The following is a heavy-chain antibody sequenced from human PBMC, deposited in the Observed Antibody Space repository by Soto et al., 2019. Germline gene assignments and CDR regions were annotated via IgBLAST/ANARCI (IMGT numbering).Heavy chain of an antibody. J-gene: IGHJ6*02. CDR2: IHPSDSYT. CDR1: GYNFSNYW. CDR3: ATTYSYDGSYYYSPYDMDV. V-gene: IGHV5-10-1*01. Sequence: GECLKISCKGSGYNFSNYWITWVRQMPGKGLEWMGRIHPSDSYTNYSPSFQGHVTISADKSISTAYLQWSSLKASDTALYYCATTYSYDGSYYYSPYDMDVWGQGITAPVSS. D-gene: IGHD3-22*01.